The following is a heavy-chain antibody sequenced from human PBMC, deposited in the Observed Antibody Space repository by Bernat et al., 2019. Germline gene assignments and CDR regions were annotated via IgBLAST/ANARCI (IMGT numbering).Heavy chain of an antibody. J-gene: IGHJ4*02. D-gene: IGHD4-17*01. V-gene: IGHV4-59*01. CDR2: IYYSGST. CDR1: GGSISSYY. CDR3: ARVYGVLLDY. Sequence: QVQLQESGPGLVKPSETLSLTCTVSGGSISSYYWSWIRQPPGKGLEWIGYIYYSGSTNYNPSLKSRVTISVDTSKNQFSLKLSSVTAADTAVYYCARVYGVLLDYWGQGTLVTVSS.